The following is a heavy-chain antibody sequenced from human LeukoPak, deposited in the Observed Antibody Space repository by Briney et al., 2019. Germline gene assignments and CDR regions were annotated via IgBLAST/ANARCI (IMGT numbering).Heavy chain of an antibody. CDR3: ARVGGMTTINNAAFDI. CDR2: IYHSGST. CDR1: GGSINSDY. D-gene: IGHD5-24*01. J-gene: IGHJ3*02. V-gene: IGHV4-59*01. Sequence: SETLSLTCSVSGGSINSDYWNWIRQPPGRGLEWIGYIYHSGSTNYNPSLKSRVTISIDKSKKQFSLKLISVTAADTAIYYCARVGGMTTINNAAFDIWGQGTMVTVSS.